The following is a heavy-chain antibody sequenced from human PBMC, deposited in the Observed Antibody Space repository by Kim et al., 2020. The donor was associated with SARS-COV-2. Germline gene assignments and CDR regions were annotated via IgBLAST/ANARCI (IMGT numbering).Heavy chain of an antibody. Sequence: GGSLRLSCAASGFIFSSYWMSWVRQAPGKGLEWVANIKQDGSEKYYVDSVKGRLTISRDNAKNSLYLQMNSLRAEDTAVYYCARVGGSRIQLWLSLVGYYFDYWGQGTLVTVSS. D-gene: IGHD5-18*01. J-gene: IGHJ4*02. CDR1: GFIFSSYW. CDR2: IKQDGSEK. CDR3: ARVGGSRIQLWLSLVGYYFDY. V-gene: IGHV3-7*01.